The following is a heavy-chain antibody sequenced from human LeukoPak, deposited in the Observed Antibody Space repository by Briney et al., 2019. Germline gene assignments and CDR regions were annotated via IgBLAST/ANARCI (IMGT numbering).Heavy chain of an antibody. Sequence: GGSLRLSCAASGFPFNAYWMTWVRQAPGKGLEWVANIRQDGDTKYYVDSVKGRFTISRDNAMNSLYLQMNSLRAEDTAIYYCARSLPYGTTWYGRFDSWGQGTLVTVSS. V-gene: IGHV3-7*03. CDR2: IRQDGDTK. CDR3: ARSLPYGTTWYGRFDS. J-gene: IGHJ4*02. CDR1: GFPFNAYW. D-gene: IGHD6-13*01.